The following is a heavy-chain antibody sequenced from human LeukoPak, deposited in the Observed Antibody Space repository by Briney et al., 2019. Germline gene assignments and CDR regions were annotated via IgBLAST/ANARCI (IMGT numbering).Heavy chain of an antibody. D-gene: IGHD2-15*01. CDR2: ISVSDGST. J-gene: IGHJ6*02. Sequence: GGSLRLSCAASGFTFSSYAMTWVRQAPGKGLEWVSTISVSDGSTYYADSVKGRFTISRDNSKNTLYLQMNSLRAEDTAVYYCAKYGRSGYSSGMDVWGQGTTVTVSS. V-gene: IGHV3-23*01. CDR1: GFTFSSYA. CDR3: AKYGRSGYSSGMDV.